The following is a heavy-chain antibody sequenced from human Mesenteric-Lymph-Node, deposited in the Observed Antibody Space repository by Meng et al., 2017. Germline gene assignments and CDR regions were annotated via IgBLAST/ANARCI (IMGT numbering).Heavy chain of an antibody. V-gene: IGHV3-30*01. J-gene: IGHJ4*02. Sequence: GESLKISCAASGFTFSSYAMHWVRQAPGKGLEWVAVISYDGSNKYYADSVKGRFTISRDNSKNTLYLQMNSLRAEDTAVYYCAKDLSAVAPETFDYWGQGTLVTVSS. D-gene: IGHD6-19*01. CDR3: AKDLSAVAPETFDY. CDR1: GFTFSSYA. CDR2: ISYDGSNK.